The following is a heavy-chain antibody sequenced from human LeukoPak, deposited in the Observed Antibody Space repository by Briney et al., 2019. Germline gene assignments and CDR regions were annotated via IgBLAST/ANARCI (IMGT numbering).Heavy chain of an antibody. CDR2: IRNKANSYTT. Sequence: GRSLRLSRAASGFTFSDHYMDWVRQAPGKGLEWVCRIRNKANSYTTEYAASVKGRFTVSRDDSKNSLFLQMLSLKTEDTAMYYCTRASISSTPYYFDYWGQGALVTVSS. V-gene: IGHV3-72*01. J-gene: IGHJ4*02. CDR3: TRASISSTPYYFDY. CDR1: GFTFSDHY. D-gene: IGHD5-12*01.